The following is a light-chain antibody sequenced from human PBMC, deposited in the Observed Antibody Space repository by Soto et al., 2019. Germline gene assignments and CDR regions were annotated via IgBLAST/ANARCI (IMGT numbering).Light chain of an antibody. V-gene: IGKV3-15*01. J-gene: IGKJ1*01. CDR2: GGS. Sequence: ETVITQSPLTMSESTGDRATXSRRASQSVNSNVAWYHQKPGQAPRLLIYGGSTRASGTPVRFSGSGSGTEFTLTISSLQPEDFAPYFCLQRDSYPWSFGHGTKVDVK. CDR1: QSVNSN. CDR3: LQRDSYPWS.